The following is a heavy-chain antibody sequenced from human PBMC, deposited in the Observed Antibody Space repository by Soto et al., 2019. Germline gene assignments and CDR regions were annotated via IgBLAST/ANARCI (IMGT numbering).Heavy chain of an antibody. D-gene: IGHD6-13*01. V-gene: IGHV1-18*04. Sequence: QVRLVQSGAEVKKPGASVKVSCKASGYTFTSYGISWVRQAPGQGLEWMGWISAYNGNTNYAQKLQGRVTMTTDTSTSTAYMELRSLRSDDTAVYYCARDPYPGIAAAGGGWFDPWGQGTLVTVSS. J-gene: IGHJ5*02. CDR1: GYTFTSYG. CDR2: ISAYNGNT. CDR3: ARDPYPGIAAAGGGWFDP.